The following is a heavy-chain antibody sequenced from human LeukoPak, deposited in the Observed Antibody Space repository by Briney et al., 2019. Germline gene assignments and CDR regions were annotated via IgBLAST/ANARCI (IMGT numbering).Heavy chain of an antibody. J-gene: IGHJ2*01. CDR1: GFTFSTSD. CDR2: IGAGGDT. Sequence: GGSLRLSCAASGFTFSTSDFHWARQAAGKGLEWVSAIGAGGDTYYPDSVKGRFSISRENAKNALYLQMDSLRAGDTAVYYCAREGRSGSHYDWYFDLWGRATPVTVSS. D-gene: IGHD1-26*01. V-gene: IGHV3-13*04. CDR3: AREGRSGSHYDWYFDL.